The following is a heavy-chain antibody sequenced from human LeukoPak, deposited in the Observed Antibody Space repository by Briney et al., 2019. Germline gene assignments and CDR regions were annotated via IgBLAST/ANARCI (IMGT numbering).Heavy chain of an antibody. J-gene: IGHJ4*02. D-gene: IGHD6-19*01. CDR1: GFTFSSYG. V-gene: IGHV3-21*01. CDR2: ISSSSSYI. CDR3: AREGYSSGWSFDY. Sequence: GGSLRLSCAASGFTFSSYGMHWVRQAPGKGLEWVSSISSSSSYIYYADSVKGRFTISRDNAKNSLYLQMNSLRAEDTAVYYCAREGYSSGWSFDYWGQGTLVTVSS.